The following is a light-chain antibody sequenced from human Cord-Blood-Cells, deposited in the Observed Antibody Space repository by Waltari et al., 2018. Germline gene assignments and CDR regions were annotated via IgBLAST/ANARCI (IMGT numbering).Light chain of an antibody. CDR2: AAS. J-gene: IGKJ4*01. CDR1: QSISSY. V-gene: IGKV1-39*01. Sequence: DIPMTQPPSSLSASVGDSVTTTCRASQSISSYLNWYQQKPGNAPKRLIYAASSLQSGVPSRFSGSGSGTDFTLTISSLQPEDFATYYCQQSYSTPLTFGGGTKVEIK. CDR3: QQSYSTPLT.